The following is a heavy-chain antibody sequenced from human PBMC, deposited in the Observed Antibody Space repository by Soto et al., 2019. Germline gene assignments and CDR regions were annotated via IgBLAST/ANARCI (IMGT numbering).Heavy chain of an antibody. J-gene: IGHJ4*02. D-gene: IGHD3-10*01. V-gene: IGHV4-31*03. CDR2: IYYSGST. Sequence: PLSLPCTVSGGSMSSGGYYWSWIRQHPGKGLEWIGYIYYSGSTYYNPSLKSRVTISVDTSKNQFSLKLSSVTAADTAVYYWARGGPGRWVYFDYWGQGTLVTVSS. CDR1: GGSMSSGGYY. CDR3: ARGGPGRWVYFDY.